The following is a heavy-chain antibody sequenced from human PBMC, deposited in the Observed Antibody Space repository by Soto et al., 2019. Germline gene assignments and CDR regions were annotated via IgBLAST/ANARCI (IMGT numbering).Heavy chain of an antibody. J-gene: IGHJ6*02. CDR1: GFTVSDYA. D-gene: IGHD3-3*01. Sequence: GGSLRLSCAASGFTVSDYAMHWVRQAPGKGLEWVTIIDDSNKYYADSVKGRFTISRDNSKNTLYLQMNSLRAEDTAVYYCARDFVDFWSAYRGGGRGAFGMDVWGQGTTVTVSS. CDR2: IDDSNK. CDR3: ARDFVDFWSAYRGGGRGAFGMDV. V-gene: IGHV3-33*01.